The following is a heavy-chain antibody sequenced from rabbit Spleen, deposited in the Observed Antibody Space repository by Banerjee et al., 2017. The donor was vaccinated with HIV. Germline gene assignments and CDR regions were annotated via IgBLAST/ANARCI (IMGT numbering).Heavy chain of an antibody. V-gene: IGHV1S45*01. J-gene: IGHJ6*01. CDR2: IYSGSSSTT. CDR3: ARDSGTSFSSYGMDL. CDR1: GFSFSSNYY. D-gene: IGHD8-1*01. Sequence: QEQLVESRGGLVKPGGSLKLSCTASGFSFSSNYYMCWVRQAPGKGLEWIACIYSGSSSTTVYASWAKGRFTITRSTSLNTVTLQMTSLTAADTATYFCARDSGTSFSSYGMDLWGQGTLVTVS.